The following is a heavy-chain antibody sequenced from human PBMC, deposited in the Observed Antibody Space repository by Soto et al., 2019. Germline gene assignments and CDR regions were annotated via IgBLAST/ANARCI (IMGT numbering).Heavy chain of an antibody. J-gene: IGHJ6*01. CDR3: GKDLHRSRGYFFTVRPNAIDV. Sequence: PGGSLRLSCAASGFTFSSYSMQWVGQAPGKGLEWVALMSYDGTNEYYADSVKGRFTISRDNSKNTLFLQINRLRAEDTAVYYCGKDLHRSRGYFFTVRPNAIDVWGQGTTV. D-gene: IGHD3-22*01. V-gene: IGHV3-30*18. CDR1: GFTFSSYS. CDR2: MSYDGTNE.